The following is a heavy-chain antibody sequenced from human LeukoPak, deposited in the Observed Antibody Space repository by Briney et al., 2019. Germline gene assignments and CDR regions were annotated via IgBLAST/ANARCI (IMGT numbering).Heavy chain of an antibody. V-gene: IGHV3-11*03. Sequence: GVSLRLSCAASGFTFSDYYMRWIRQAPGKGRAGVSYISSISSHTKYADSVKGRFTISRDNSKNTLYLQMNSLRAEDTAVYYCAKRLPFGSGGSGYFDYWGQGTLVTVSS. CDR2: ISSISSHT. CDR1: GFTFSDYY. J-gene: IGHJ4*02. CDR3: AKRLPFGSGGSGYFDY. D-gene: IGHD3-10*01.